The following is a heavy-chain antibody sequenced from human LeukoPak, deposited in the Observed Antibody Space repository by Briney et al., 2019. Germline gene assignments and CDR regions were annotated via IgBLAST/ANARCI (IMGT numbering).Heavy chain of an antibody. D-gene: IGHD1-26*01. V-gene: IGHV3-30*18. CDR3: AKDSLRERIVGSTTRGVNDY. J-gene: IGHJ4*02. CDR1: GFTFSSYG. Sequence: GGSLRLSWAASGFTFSSYGMHWVRQAPGKGLEWVAVISYDGSNKYYADSVKGRFTISRDNSKNTLYLQMNSLRGEDTAVYYCAKDSLRERIVGSTTRGVNDYWGQGTLVTVSS. CDR2: ISYDGSNK.